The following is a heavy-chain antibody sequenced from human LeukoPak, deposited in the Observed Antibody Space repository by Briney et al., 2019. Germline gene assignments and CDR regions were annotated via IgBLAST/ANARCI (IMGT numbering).Heavy chain of an antibody. CDR2: INHSGST. Sequence: PSQTLSLTCTVSGASISSESYYWSWIRQPPGKGLEWIGEINHSGSTNYNPSLKSRVTISVDTSKNQFSLKLSSVTAADTAVYYCASFPLTAMDIDYWGQGTLVTVSS. CDR3: ASFPLTAMDIDY. CDR1: GASISSESYY. D-gene: IGHD5-18*01. J-gene: IGHJ4*02. V-gene: IGHV4-39*07.